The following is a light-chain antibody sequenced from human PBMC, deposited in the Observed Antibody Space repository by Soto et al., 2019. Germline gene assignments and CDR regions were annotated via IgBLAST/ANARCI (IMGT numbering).Light chain of an antibody. J-gene: IGLJ1*01. Sequence: SVLTQPASVSGSPGQTITISCTGTSSDIGGYNYVSWYQQHPGKAPKLIIYEVTNRPSGVSHRFSGSKSGNTAFLPIYGLQAEDDTPYHCTSYRTSNTYVFGNATTFTVL. CDR1: SSDIGGYNY. V-gene: IGLV2-14*01. CDR3: TSYRTSNTYV. CDR2: EVT.